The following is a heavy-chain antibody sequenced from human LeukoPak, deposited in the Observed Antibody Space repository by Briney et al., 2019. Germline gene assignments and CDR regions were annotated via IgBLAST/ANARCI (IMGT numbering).Heavy chain of an antibody. CDR3: AREKYHRIGRFDRAYLDD. J-gene: IGHJ4*02. D-gene: IGHD3-10*01. CDR2: IITGNGNT. CDR1: ASTFSNYA. Sequence: GASVTVSCKASASTFSNYAIHWVRQAPGQGLAWMGWIITGNGNTKYSQGFQDRVTITRDTSASAAYMEVRGLSSEDRAVYYCAREKYHRIGRFDRAYLDDWGQGTLVTVSS. V-gene: IGHV1-3*03.